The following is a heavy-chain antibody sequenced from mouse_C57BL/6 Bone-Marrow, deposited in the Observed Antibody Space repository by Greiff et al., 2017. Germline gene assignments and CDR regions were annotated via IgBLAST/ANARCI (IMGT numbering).Heavy chain of an antibody. CDR1: GYTFTSYW. CDR2: IDPSDSYT. CDR3: ARDYSNPWFAY. J-gene: IGHJ3*01. V-gene: IGHV1-50*01. D-gene: IGHD2-5*01. Sequence: QVQLQQPGAELVKPGASVKLSCKASGYTFTSYWMQWVKQRPGQGLEWIGEIDPSDSYTNYNQKFKGKATLTVDTSSSTAYMQLSSLTSEDSAVYYCARDYSNPWFAYWGQGTLVTVSA.